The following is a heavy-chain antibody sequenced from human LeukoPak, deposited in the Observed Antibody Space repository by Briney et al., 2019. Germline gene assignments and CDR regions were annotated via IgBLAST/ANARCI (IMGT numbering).Heavy chain of an antibody. J-gene: IGHJ4*02. CDR3: ARDPPDIVVVPAARPLRY. CDR2: ISAYNGNT. CDR1: GYTFTSYG. D-gene: IGHD2-2*01. Sequence: ASVKVSCKASGYTFTSYGISWVRQAPGQGLEWMGWISAYNGNTNYAQKLQGRVTTTTDTSTSTAYMELRSLRSDDTAVYYCARDPPDIVVVPAARPLRYWGQGTLVTVSS. V-gene: IGHV1-18*01.